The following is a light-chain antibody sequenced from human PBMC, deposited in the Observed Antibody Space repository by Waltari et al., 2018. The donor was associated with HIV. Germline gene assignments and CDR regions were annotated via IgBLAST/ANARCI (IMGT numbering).Light chain of an antibody. CDR2: RTS. CDR1: QSITTY. V-gene: IGKV1-39*01. CDR3: QQSYSTPYS. J-gene: IGKJ2*03. Sequence: DIQMTQSPSSLSAFVGDRVIITCRASQSITTYLNWYQQKAGTAPKLLIYRTSTLQSGVPARISGSGSGTDFTLTISSLQPEDFATYYCQQSYSTPYSFGQGTRLEIK.